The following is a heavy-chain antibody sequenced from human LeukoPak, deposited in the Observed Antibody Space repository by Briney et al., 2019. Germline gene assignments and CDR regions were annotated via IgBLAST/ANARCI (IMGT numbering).Heavy chain of an antibody. CDR3: AKSPGYSSGWADY. J-gene: IGHJ4*02. CDR2: ISESGGST. CDR1: GITLSNYG. D-gene: IGHD6-19*01. Sequence: GGSLRLSCVVSGITLSNYGMSWVRQAPGKGLEWVSGISESGGSTNYADSVKGRFTISGDNSKNTLYLQMNSLRAEDTAVYYCAKSPGYSSGWADYWGQGTLVTVSS. V-gene: IGHV3-23*01.